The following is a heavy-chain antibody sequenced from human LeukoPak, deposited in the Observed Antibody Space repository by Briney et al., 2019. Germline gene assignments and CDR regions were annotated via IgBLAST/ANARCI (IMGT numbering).Heavy chain of an antibody. J-gene: IGHJ4*02. Sequence: PGRSLRLSCAASGFTFSNYVMTWVRLTPKKRMEWVPSIRAMGDTSSDSTFYAESAKGRFTISADNSKNTPDLQMNSLRAVDTAIYYCARYCSGHTCYSGIDYWGQGTLVSVSP. D-gene: IGHD2-15*01. CDR1: GFTFSNYV. CDR3: ARYCSGHTCYSGIDY. CDR2: IRAMGDTSSDST. V-gene: IGHV3-23*01.